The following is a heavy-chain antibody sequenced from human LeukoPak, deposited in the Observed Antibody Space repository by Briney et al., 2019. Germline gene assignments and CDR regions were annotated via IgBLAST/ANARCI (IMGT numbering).Heavy chain of an antibody. CDR2: INTDGSST. J-gene: IGHJ4*02. V-gene: IGHV3-74*01. D-gene: IGHD5-12*01. CDR1: GFTVSSNY. Sequence: GGSLRLSCAASGFTVSSNYMSWVRQAPGKGLVWVSRINTDGSSTIYADSVKGRFTISRDNAKNTLSLQMNSLRAEDTAVYYCARGYAGIDYWGQGTLVTVSS. CDR3: ARGYAGIDY.